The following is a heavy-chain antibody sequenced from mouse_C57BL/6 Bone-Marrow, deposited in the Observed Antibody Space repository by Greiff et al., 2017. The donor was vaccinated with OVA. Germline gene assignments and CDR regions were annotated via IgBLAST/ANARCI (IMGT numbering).Heavy chain of an antibody. J-gene: IGHJ4*01. CDR2: ISDGGSYT. V-gene: IGHV5-4*01. CDR1: GFTFSSYA. Sequence: EVHLVESGGGLVKPGGSLKLSCAASGFTFSSYAMSWVRQTPEKRLEWVATISDGGSYTYYPDNVKGRFTISRDNAKNNLYLQMSHLKSEDTAMYYCARDRYYYGSSSYAMDYWGQGTSVTVSS. D-gene: IGHD1-1*01. CDR3: ARDRYYYGSSSYAMDY.